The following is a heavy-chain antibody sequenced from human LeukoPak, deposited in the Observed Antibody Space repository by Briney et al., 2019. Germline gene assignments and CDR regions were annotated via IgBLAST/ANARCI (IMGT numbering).Heavy chain of an antibody. D-gene: IGHD5-18*01. CDR1: GGSFTSDSYY. V-gene: IGHV4-39*01. J-gene: IGHJ4*02. CDR2: LTYAGAN. Sequence: PSETLSLTCTVSGGSFTSDSYYWGWIRPAPGKGLQWIMTLTYAGANFYNPSLVSRVTMPVDTSKNQFSLKLTSVTASDTAVYYCARLRGDVQLWGDWGQGILVTVSS. CDR3: ARLRGDVQLWGD.